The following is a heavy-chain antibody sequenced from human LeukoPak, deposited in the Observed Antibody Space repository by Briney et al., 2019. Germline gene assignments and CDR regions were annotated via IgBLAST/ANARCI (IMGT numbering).Heavy chain of an antibody. V-gene: IGHV1-18*01. J-gene: IGHJ4*02. CDR3: ARDQRNSGSYRFEY. D-gene: IGHD1-26*01. Sequence: GASVKVSCKTSGYTFSGYGISWVRQAPGQGLEWMGWITGNSGNTNYAPSLQGRVTMTTDTSTNTVYMELTSLKSDDTAVYYCARDQRNSGSYRFEYWGQGTPVTVSS. CDR1: GYTFSGYG. CDR2: ITGNSGNT.